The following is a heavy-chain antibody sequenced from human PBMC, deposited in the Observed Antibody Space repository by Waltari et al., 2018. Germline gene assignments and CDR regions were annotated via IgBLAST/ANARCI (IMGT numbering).Heavy chain of an antibody. CDR3: ALPYYDILTGYWAGFDY. D-gene: IGHD3-9*01. J-gene: IGHJ4*02. CDR1: GFTFRSYP. CDR2: ISGSGGST. V-gene: IGHV3-23*04. Sequence: EVQLVESGGGLVQPGGSLRLSCAACGFTFRSYPMRGVRQAPGKGLGWVSAISGSGGSTYYADSVKGRFTISRDNSKNTLYLQMNSLRAEDTAVYYCALPYYDILTGYWAGFDYWGQGTLVTVSS.